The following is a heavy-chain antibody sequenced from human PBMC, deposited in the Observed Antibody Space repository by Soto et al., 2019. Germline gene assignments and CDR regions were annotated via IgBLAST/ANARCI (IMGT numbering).Heavy chain of an antibody. CDR1: GFTFTTYC. J-gene: IGHJ4*02. CDR2: IKPDGSQS. CDR3: VSDGHSGWQFDS. V-gene: IGHV3-7*01. Sequence: HPGGSLRLSCVASGFTFTTYCMSWIRQAPGKGLEWVGNIKPDGSQSYIVDSVQGRFTTSRDNARNSVYLQMNSLRAEDTAVYYCVSDGHSGWQFDSWGQGALVTVSS. D-gene: IGHD6-19*01.